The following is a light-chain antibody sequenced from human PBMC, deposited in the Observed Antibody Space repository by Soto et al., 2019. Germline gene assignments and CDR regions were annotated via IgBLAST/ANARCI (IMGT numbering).Light chain of an antibody. Sequence: ETVLTQSPATLSLSPGERATLSCRASQDISRYLAWYQQKPGQAPRLLIYGASTGATGVPPRFSGSGSGTDFTLSISRLEPEDFAVFYCQQYGGSPWTFGQGTKV. CDR2: GAS. CDR1: QDISRY. CDR3: QQYGGSPWT. V-gene: IGKV3-20*01. J-gene: IGKJ1*01.